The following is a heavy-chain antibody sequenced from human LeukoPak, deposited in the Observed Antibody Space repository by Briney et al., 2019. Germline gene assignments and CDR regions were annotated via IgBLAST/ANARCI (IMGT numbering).Heavy chain of an antibody. Sequence: GGSLRLLCAASGFPFSRHSMNCLPEAPGKGLEGVLSISSNTSYINYADSVKGRFTISRDNVNNSLYLQMNSLRAEDTAVYYCARSADSSVVEVGYWGQGTLVTVSS. CDR3: ARSADSSVVEVGY. D-gene: IGHD3-22*01. V-gene: IGHV3-21*01. CDR1: GFPFSRHS. J-gene: IGHJ4*02. CDR2: ISSNTSYI.